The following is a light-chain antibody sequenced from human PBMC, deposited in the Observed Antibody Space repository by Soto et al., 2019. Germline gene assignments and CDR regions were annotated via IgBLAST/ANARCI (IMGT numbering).Light chain of an antibody. CDR1: SGSIASNY. J-gene: IGLJ1*01. Sequence: NFMLTQPHAVSESTGKTVTISCTRSSGSIASNYVQWYQPRPGSAPTTVIYEDNQRPSGVTDRFSGSIDSSSNSASLTISGLKTEDEADYYCQSYDSSNYVFGTGTKLTVL. V-gene: IGLV6-57*04. CDR2: EDN. CDR3: QSYDSSNYV.